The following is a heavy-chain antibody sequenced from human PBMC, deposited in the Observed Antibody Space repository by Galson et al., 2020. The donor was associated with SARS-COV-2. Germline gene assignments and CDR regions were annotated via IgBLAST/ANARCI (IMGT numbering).Heavy chain of an antibody. CDR3: ARGPSTRLAVTGGLYYVDF. CDR2: INPDSGST. J-gene: IGHJ4*02. D-gene: IGHD6-19*01. CDR1: FTGYY. V-gene: IGHV1-2*02. Sequence: ASVKVSCKASFTGYYIHWVRQAPGQAPGQGLEWMGWINPDSGSTSYAQKFQDRVTMTRDTSLRTAYMEVSRLRNDDTALYYCARGPSTRLAVTGGLYYVDFWGQGTLVTVSS.